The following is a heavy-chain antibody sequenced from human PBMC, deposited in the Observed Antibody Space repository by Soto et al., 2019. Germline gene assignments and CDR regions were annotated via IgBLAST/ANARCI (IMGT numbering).Heavy chain of an antibody. CDR2: ISWNSGDI. CDR1: GFTFDDYA. J-gene: IGHJ4*02. D-gene: IGHD3-3*01. Sequence: PGGSLRLSCAASGFTFDDYAMHWVRQAPGKGLEWVASISWNSGDIGYAESVKGRFTISRDNAKSSLYLQMNSLRAEDTALYYCAKDTGASYDLPFYWGQGTLVTVSS. CDR3: AKDTGASYDLPFY. V-gene: IGHV3-9*01.